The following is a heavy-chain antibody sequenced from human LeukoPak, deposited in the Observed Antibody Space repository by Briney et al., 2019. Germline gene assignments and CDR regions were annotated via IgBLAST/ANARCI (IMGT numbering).Heavy chain of an antibody. Sequence: SETLSLTCTVSGGSISSYYGAWIRQPPGKGLEWIGYIYYSGSTGCNPSLKSRVTISVDTSKNQFSLKLTSVTAADTAVYYCARSYDSRGYYYYGMDVWGQGTTVTVSS. CDR2: IYYSGST. J-gene: IGHJ6*02. CDR3: ARSYDSRGYYYYGMDV. V-gene: IGHV4-59*01. D-gene: IGHD3-22*01. CDR1: GGSISSYY.